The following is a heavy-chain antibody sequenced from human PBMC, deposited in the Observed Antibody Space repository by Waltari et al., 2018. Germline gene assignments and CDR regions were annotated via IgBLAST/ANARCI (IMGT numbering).Heavy chain of an antibody. CDR1: GYSISSGYY. D-gene: IGHD2-15*01. CDR3: ARVAADWANYYYYMDV. Sequence: QVQLQESGPGLVKPSETLSLTCAVSGYSISSGYYLGWIRQPPGKGLEWIGSIYHSGSTYYNPSLKSRVTISVDTSKNQFSLKLSSVTAADTAVYYCARVAADWANYYYYMDVWGKGTTVTVSS. CDR2: IYHSGST. V-gene: IGHV4-38-2*01. J-gene: IGHJ6*03.